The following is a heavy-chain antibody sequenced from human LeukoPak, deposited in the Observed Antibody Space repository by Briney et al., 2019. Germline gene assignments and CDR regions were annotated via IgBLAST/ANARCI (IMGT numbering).Heavy chain of an antibody. Sequence: GGSLRLSCAASGFTFSSYAMSWVRQAPGKGLEWVSAISGSGGSTYYADSVKGRFTISRDNSKNTLYLQMNSLRAEDTAVFYCAKEVSGYSSSWYLYWGQGTLVTVSS. CDR1: GFTFSSYA. CDR3: AKEVSGYSSSWYLY. CDR2: ISGSGGST. J-gene: IGHJ4*02. D-gene: IGHD6-13*01. V-gene: IGHV3-23*01.